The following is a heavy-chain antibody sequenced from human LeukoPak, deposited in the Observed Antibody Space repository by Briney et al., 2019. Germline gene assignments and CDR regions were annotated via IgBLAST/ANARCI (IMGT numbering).Heavy chain of an antibody. D-gene: IGHD5-12*01. CDR3: VNAVGYDYGSWFDS. V-gene: IGHV3-23*01. J-gene: IGHJ5*01. CDR2: ISGSGGRT. Sequence: GGSLRLSCAASGFTFANFAMSWVRQAPGKGLEWVSGISGSGGRTYYVDSVKGRFTISKDSSKNTLILQMNSLRPEDTAVYYCVNAVGYDYGSWFDSWGQGTLVTVSS. CDR1: GFTFANFA.